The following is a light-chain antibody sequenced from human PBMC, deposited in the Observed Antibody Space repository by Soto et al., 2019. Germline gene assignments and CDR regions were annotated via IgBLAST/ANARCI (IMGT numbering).Light chain of an antibody. J-gene: IGKJ4*01. CDR2: LGS. CDR1: QSLLNANGNNY. CDR3: QEFEDVPPHT. V-gene: IGKV2-28*01. Sequence: DIVMTQSPLSLPVSPGEPASISCRSSQSLLNANGNNYLDWYLQKAGRSPQLLIYLGSNRASGVPDRFSGSGSGTDFTFTISSLQPEDIATYYCQEFEDVPPHTFGGGTKVDIK.